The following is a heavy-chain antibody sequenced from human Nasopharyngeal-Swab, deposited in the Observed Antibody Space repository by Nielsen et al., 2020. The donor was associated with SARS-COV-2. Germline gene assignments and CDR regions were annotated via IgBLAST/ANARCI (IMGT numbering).Heavy chain of an antibody. D-gene: IGHD1-26*01. V-gene: IGHV4-59*08. CDR1: GGSISSYY. J-gene: IGHJ4*02. Sequence: GSLRLSCTVSGGSISSYYWSWIRQPPGKGLEWIGYIYYSGSTNYNPSLKSRVTISVDTSKNQFSLKLSSVTAADTAVHYCARLSPISGSYYFDYWGQGTLVTVSS. CDR3: ARLSPISGSYYFDY. CDR2: IYYSGST.